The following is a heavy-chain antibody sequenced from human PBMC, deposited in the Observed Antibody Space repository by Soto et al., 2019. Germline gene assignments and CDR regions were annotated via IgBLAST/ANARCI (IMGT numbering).Heavy chain of an antibody. Sequence: QVQLQQWGAGLLKPSETLSLTCVVYGGSLSGYYWSWIRQPPGKGLEGIGEIKDGGRTNYSPSLKSRATISVDRPKNQFSLKLHSVTAADTAVYYCARGQEGVVATHWDQGALVTVSS. D-gene: IGHD5-12*01. CDR1: GGSLSGYY. CDR2: IKDGGRT. CDR3: ARGQEGVVATH. V-gene: IGHV4-34*01. J-gene: IGHJ4*02.